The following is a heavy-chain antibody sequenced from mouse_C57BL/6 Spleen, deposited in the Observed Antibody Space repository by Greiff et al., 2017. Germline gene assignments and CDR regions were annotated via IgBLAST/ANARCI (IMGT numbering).Heavy chain of an antibody. J-gene: IGHJ4*01. D-gene: IGHD2-3*01. CDR1: GYTFTSYW. V-gene: IGHV1-7*01. Sequence: QVQLQQSGAELAKPGASVKLSCKASGYTFTSYWMHWVKQRPGQGLEWIGYINPSSGYTKYNQKFKDKATLTVDKSSSTAYMQLSSLTYADSAVCYSSREDDDISAMDYWGQGTSVTVSS. CDR2: INPSSGYT. CDR3: SREDDDISAMDY.